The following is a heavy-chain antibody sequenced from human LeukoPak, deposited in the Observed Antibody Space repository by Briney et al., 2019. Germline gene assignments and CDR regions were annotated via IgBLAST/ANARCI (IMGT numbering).Heavy chain of an antibody. CDR3: ARAAQNRRGYRPTERGYQIGMDV. J-gene: IGHJ6*02. D-gene: IGHD5-18*01. CDR2: ILQNGDNQ. Sequence: GGSLRLSCAASEFTFSSHIMHWVRQAPGKGLEWVAVILQNGDNQKYADSVKGRFTISRDNSKSTLFLQMNSLRPEDTAVYFCARAAQNRRGYRPTERGYQIGMDVWGQGTTVIVSS. CDR1: EFTFSSHI. V-gene: IGHV3-30*03.